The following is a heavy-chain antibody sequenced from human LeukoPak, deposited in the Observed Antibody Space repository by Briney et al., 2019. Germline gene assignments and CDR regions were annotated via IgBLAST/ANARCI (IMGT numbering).Heavy chain of an antibody. J-gene: IGHJ6*03. CDR3: ARARSGSYVGDYYYYYMDV. Sequence: NPSETLSLTCTVSGGSISSGSYYWSWIRQPAGKGLEWIGRIYTSGSTNYNPSLKSRVTMSVDTSKNQFSLKLSSVTAADTAVYYCARARSGSYVGDYYYYYMDVWGKGTTVTISS. CDR1: GGSISSGSYY. CDR2: IYTSGST. D-gene: IGHD3-10*01. V-gene: IGHV4-61*02.